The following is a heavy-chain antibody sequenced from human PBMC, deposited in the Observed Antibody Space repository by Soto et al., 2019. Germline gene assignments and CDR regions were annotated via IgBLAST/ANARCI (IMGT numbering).Heavy chain of an antibody. CDR1: GDTFSSYS. D-gene: IGHD3-16*01. Sequence: VQLIQSGAELTRPGSSVKVSCKASGDTFSSYSITWLRQAPGPRLEWMGGIIPIFAKPSYAQKFQGRVGTLAASPTTRVSMRLPCLTSGDTPVYCWATGPGRLSAFAILGQG. CDR2: IIPIFAKP. J-gene: IGHJ3*02. V-gene: IGHV1-69*01. CDR3: ATGPGRLSAFAI.